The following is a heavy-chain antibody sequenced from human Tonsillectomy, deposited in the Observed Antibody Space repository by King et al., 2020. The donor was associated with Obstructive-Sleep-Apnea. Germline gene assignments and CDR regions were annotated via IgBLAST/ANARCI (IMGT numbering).Heavy chain of an antibody. J-gene: IGHJ6*02. CDR3: ARIRYTFGFYGMDV. CDR1: GLSLSTSGMC. CDR2: IDWDDEK. D-gene: IGHD5-18*01. V-gene: IGHV2-70*01. Sequence: VTLKESGPALVKHTQTLTLTCTLSGLSLSTSGMCVTWIRQPPGKALEWLAFIDWDDEKYYSTSLKTRLTISKDTSKNQVVLTMTNMDPVDTATYYCARIRYTFGFYGMDVWGQGTTVTVSS.